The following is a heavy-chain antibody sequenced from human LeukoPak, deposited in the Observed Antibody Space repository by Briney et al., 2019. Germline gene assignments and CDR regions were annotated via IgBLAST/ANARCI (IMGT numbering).Heavy chain of an antibody. CDR3: ARAGFERYNWNLDNNWFDP. Sequence: SETLSLTCTVSGGSISSYYWSWIRQPPGKGLEWIGYIYYSGSTNYNPSLKSRVTISVDTSKNQFSLKLSCVTAADTAVYYCARAGFERYNWNLDNNWFDPWGQGTLVTVSS. CDR2: IYYSGST. V-gene: IGHV4-59*01. CDR1: GGSISSYY. J-gene: IGHJ5*02. D-gene: IGHD1-7*01.